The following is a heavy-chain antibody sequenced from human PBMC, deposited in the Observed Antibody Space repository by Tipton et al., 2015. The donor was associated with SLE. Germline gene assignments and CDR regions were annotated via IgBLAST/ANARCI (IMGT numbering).Heavy chain of an antibody. J-gene: IGHJ4*02. Sequence: TLSLTCTVSGGSITSDYWSWIRQSPGKGLEWIAYIYYSASTNYNPSFKSRVTISRDVSKNQFSLKLRSVTAADTAVYYCAGAWQGYCSGGTCYVLDYWGQGTLVTVSS. CDR1: GGSITSDY. CDR2: IYYSAST. CDR3: AGAWQGYCSGGTCYVLDY. D-gene: IGHD2-15*01. V-gene: IGHV4-59*01.